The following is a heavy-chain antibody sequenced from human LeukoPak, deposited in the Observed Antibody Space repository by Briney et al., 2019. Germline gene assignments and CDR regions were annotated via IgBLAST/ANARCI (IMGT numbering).Heavy chain of an antibody. CDR2: IYYRGST. D-gene: IGHD1-14*01. V-gene: IGHV4-59*08. CDR3: ARHVTGYYFGS. CDR1: GGSLSNYY. J-gene: IGHJ4*02. Sequence: SETLSLTCTVSGGSLSNYYWSWIRQPPGKGLEWIGYIYYRGSTNYNPSLKSRVTISVDTSKNQFSLKLSSVTAADTAVYYCARHVTGYYFGSWGQGTLVTVSS.